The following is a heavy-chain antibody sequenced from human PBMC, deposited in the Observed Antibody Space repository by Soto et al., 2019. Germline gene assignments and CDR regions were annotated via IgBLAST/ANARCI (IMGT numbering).Heavy chain of an antibody. CDR2: IKQDGSEK. V-gene: IGHV3-7*01. J-gene: IGHJ4*02. Sequence: GGSLRLSCAASGFTFSSYWMSWVRQAPGKGLEWVANIKQDGSEKYYVDSVKGRFTISRDNAKNSLYLQMNSLRAEDTAVYYCARELPGYCSGGSCPNFDYWGQGTLVTVS. CDR3: ARELPGYCSGGSCPNFDY. D-gene: IGHD2-15*01. CDR1: GFTFSSYW.